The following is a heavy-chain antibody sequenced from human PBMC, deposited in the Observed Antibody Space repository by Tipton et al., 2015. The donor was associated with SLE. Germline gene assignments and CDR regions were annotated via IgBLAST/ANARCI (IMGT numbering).Heavy chain of an antibody. V-gene: IGHV4-39*07. Sequence: TLSLTCIVSGDSISGSTYYWGWIRQPPGKGLEWIGSISYGGRNYYNPSLKSRVTISEDRSKNQFSLKLTSVTAADTAVYYCARGPPFMEWERNWFDPWGQGTQVTVSS. CDR1: GDSISGSTYY. J-gene: IGHJ5*02. CDR3: ARGPPFMEWERNWFDP. CDR2: ISYGGRN. D-gene: IGHD3-3*02.